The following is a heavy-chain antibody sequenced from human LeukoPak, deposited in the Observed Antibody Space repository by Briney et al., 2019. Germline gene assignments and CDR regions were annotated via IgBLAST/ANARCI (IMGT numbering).Heavy chain of an antibody. CDR2: IYTSGST. CDR1: GGSISSYY. J-gene: IGHJ3*02. V-gene: IGHV4-4*07. D-gene: IGHD3-22*01. CDR3: ARDGYYDSSGYYEDAFDI. Sequence: SETLSLTCPVSGGSISSYYWSWIRQPAGKGLEWIGRIYTSGSTNYNPSLKSRVTMSVDTSKNQFSLKLSSVTAADTAVYYCARDGYYDSSGYYEDAFDIWGQGTMVTVSS.